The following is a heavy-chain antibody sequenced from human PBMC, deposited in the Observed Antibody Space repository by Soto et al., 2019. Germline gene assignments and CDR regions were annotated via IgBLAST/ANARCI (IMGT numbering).Heavy chain of an antibody. Sequence: DVQLLESGGGLVQPGGSLRLSCAASGFTFSSYAMSWVRQAPGKGLAWVSTVGTSASTYYADSVKGRFTISRDNSKNTLYLQMNSLRAEDTAIYYCADLSRYCTSANCDWGQGTLVTVSS. CDR2: VGTSAST. D-gene: IGHD2-2*01. CDR1: GFTFSSYA. V-gene: IGHV3-23*01. CDR3: ADLSRYCTSANCD. J-gene: IGHJ4*02.